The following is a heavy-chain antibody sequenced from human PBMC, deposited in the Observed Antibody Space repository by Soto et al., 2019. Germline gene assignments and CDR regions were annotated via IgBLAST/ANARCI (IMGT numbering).Heavy chain of an antibody. Sequence: PSENLSLTCAVYGGSFRGYYWSWIRQPPGKGLEWIGEINHSGSTNYNPSLKSRVTMSVDTSKHQFSLKLSSVTAADTAVYYCARGLTSYSSSNYYYGMDVWGQRTTVTVSS. CDR3: ARGLTSYSSSNYYYGMDV. J-gene: IGHJ6*02. CDR1: GGSFRGYY. D-gene: IGHD6-6*01. V-gene: IGHV4-34*01. CDR2: INHSGST.